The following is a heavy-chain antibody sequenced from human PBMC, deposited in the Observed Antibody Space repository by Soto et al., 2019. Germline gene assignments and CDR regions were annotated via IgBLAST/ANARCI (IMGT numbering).Heavy chain of an antibody. V-gene: IGHV3-7*01. D-gene: IGHD3-9*01. CDR1: GFTFSSYW. Sequence: EVQLVESGGGLVQPGGSLRLSCAASGFTFSSYWMSWVRQAPGKGLEWVANIKQDGSEKYYVDSVKGRFTISRDNAKNSLYLQMNSLRAEDTAVYYCARDKGSAFDWLWAFDIWGQGTMVTVSS. J-gene: IGHJ3*02. CDR3: ARDKGSAFDWLWAFDI. CDR2: IKQDGSEK.